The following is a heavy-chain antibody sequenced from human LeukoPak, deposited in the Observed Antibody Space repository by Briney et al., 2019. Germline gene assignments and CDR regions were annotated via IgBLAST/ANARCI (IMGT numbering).Heavy chain of an antibody. Sequence: SETLSLTCAVYGGSFSGYYWSWIRQPPGKGLEWVGEINHSGSTNYNPSLKSRVTISVDTSKTQFSLKLSSVTAADTAVYYCARGATTFDYWGQGTLVTVSS. J-gene: IGHJ4*02. V-gene: IGHV4-34*01. CDR1: GGSFSGYY. CDR3: ARGATTFDY. D-gene: IGHD5-12*01. CDR2: INHSGST.